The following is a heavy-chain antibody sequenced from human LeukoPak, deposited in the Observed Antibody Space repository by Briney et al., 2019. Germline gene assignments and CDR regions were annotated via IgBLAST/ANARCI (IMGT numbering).Heavy chain of an antibody. Sequence: GGSLRLSCAASGFTSSSYAMHWVRQAPGKGLEWVAVISYDGSNKYYADSVKGRFTISRDNSKNTLYLQMNSLRAEDTAVYYCARDSPYDSSGYYPLAFDIWGQGTMVTVSS. D-gene: IGHD3-22*01. J-gene: IGHJ3*02. CDR2: ISYDGSNK. V-gene: IGHV3-30*04. CDR1: GFTSSSYA. CDR3: ARDSPYDSSGYYPLAFDI.